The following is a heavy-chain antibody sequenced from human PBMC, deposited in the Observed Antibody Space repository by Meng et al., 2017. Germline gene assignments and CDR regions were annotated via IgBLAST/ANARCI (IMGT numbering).Heavy chain of an antibody. CDR3: ARDSSSGWYHNY. J-gene: IGHJ4*02. D-gene: IGHD6-19*01. CDR2: IYSGGST. CDR1: GFSVTTSY. V-gene: IGHV3-53*02. Sequence: EVPLAETGGGLIQPGGSLRLSCTASGFSVTTSYMSWVRQAPGKGLEWVSVIYSGGSTYYADSVKGRFSISRDNSKNTLYLQMNSLRAEDTAVYFCARDSSSGWYHNYWGQGTLVTVSS.